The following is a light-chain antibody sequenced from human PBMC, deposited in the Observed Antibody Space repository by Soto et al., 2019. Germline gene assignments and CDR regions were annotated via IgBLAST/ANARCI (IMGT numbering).Light chain of an antibody. J-gene: IGKJ4*01. Sequence: EFVLTQSPGTLSLSPGERATLSCRASQTVRNNYLAWYQQKPGQAPRLLIYDASSRAAGIPDRFSGGGSGTDFTLTISRVEPEEFAVYYCQQFSSYPLTFGGGTKVEIK. CDR2: DAS. CDR1: QTVRNNY. CDR3: QQFSSYPLT. V-gene: IGKV3-20*01.